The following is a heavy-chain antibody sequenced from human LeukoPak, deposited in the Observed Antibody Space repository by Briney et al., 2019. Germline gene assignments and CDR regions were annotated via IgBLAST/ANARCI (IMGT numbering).Heavy chain of an antibody. CDR1: GYSFTGYW. CDR3: ARRYYDILTGYHYFDY. D-gene: IGHD3-9*01. Sequence: GESVKIFCKGSGYSFTGYWIGWVRQMPGKGLEWMGIIYPGDSDTRYSPSFQGQVTISADKSISTAYLQWSSLKATDTAMYYCARRYYDILTGYHYFDYWARESWSPSPQ. V-gene: IGHV5-51*01. J-gene: IGHJ4*02. CDR2: IYPGDSDT.